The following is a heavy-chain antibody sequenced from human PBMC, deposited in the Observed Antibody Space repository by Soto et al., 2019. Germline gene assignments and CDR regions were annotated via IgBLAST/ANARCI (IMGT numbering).Heavy chain of an antibody. CDR2: IYYSGST. V-gene: IGHV4-31*03. J-gene: IGHJ4*02. Sequence: QVQLQESGPGLVKPSETLSLTCTVSGGSISSGGYYWNWIRQHPGKGLEWIGYIYYSGSTNYNPSLKSRVTKALDTSKNQFSLKLSSVTAADTAVYFCARDGGYGSGSYYYAYWGQGTLVTVSS. CDR3: ARDGGYGSGSYYYAY. CDR1: GGSISSGGYY. D-gene: IGHD3-10*01.